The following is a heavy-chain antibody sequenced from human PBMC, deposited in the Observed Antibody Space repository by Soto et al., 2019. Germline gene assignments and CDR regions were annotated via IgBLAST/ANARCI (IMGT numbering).Heavy chain of an antibody. CDR3: GRESSGSGWSFDF. D-gene: IGHD6-19*01. Sequence: QVQLVQSGAELKKPGASMKVSCKASGYTFTSFGITWVRQAPGQGLEWMGWINTYTQNTKYAHNFQGRVTTTTDTSTTTSYMELRSLRSDDTAVYYCGRESSGSGWSFDFWGQGSLVTVSS. J-gene: IGHJ4*02. CDR2: INTYTQNT. V-gene: IGHV1-18*04. CDR1: GYTFTSFG.